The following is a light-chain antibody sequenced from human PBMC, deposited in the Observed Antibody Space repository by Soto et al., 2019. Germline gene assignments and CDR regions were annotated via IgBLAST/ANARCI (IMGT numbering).Light chain of an antibody. CDR1: QSVSSRS. CDR2: GAS. Sequence: EIVLTQFPGTLSLSPGERATLSCRASQSVSSRSLAWYQQKPGQAPRLLIFGASSRATGIPDRFSGSGSGTDFTLTISSLEPEDFAVYYCQQYGSSPITFGQGTRLEIK. CDR3: QQYGSSPIT. V-gene: IGKV3-20*01. J-gene: IGKJ5*01.